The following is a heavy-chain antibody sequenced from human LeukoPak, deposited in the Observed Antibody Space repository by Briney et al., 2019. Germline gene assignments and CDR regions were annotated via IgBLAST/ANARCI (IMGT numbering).Heavy chain of an antibody. V-gene: IGHV4-61*05. Sequence: PSETLSLTCTVSGGSISTSSYYWGWIRQPPGKGLEWIGYIYYSGSTNYNPSLKSRVTISVDTSKNQFSLKLSSVTAADTAVYYCARHVYDSSGYYVMGDWGQGTLVTVSS. CDR3: ARHVYDSSGYYVMGD. D-gene: IGHD3-22*01. CDR1: GGSISTSSYY. CDR2: IYYSGST. J-gene: IGHJ4*02.